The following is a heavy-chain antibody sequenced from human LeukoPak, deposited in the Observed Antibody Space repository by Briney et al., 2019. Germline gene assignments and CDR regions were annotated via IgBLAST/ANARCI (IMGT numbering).Heavy chain of an antibody. Sequence: SETLSLTCTVSGGSISSSSYYWGWIRQPPGKGLEWIGSIYYSGSTYYNPSLKSRVTISVDTSKNQFSLKLSSVTAADTAVYYCASSLRRGYSYGQFDYWGQGTLVTVSS. J-gene: IGHJ4*02. CDR3: ASSLRRGYSYGQFDY. CDR1: GGSISSSSYY. V-gene: IGHV4-39*01. D-gene: IGHD5-18*01. CDR2: IYYSGST.